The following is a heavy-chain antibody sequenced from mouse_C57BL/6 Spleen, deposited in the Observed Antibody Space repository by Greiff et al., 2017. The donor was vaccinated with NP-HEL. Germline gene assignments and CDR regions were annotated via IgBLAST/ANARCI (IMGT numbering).Heavy chain of an antibody. V-gene: IGHV5-17*01. Sequence: EVKLVESGGGLVKPGGSLKLSCAASGFTFSDYGMHWVRQAPEKGLEWVAYISSGSSTIYYADPVKGRFTISRDNAKNTLFLQMTSLRSEDTAMYYCARLGDGSFDYWGQGTTLTVSS. CDR1: GFTFSDYG. J-gene: IGHJ2*01. CDR2: ISSGSSTI. D-gene: IGHD3-1*01. CDR3: ARLGDGSFDY.